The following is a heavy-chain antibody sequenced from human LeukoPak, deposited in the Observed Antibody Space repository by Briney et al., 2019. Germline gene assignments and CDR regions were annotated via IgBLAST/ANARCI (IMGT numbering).Heavy chain of an antibody. CDR1: GYTFNDYY. Sequence: ASVKVSCKTSGYTFNDYYVHWVRQAPGQGLEWMGWINPNSGRTNYAPKFQGRVTLTTDTSISTAYMELSSLISGDTALYFCERDSSDVLTGYYHFWGQGTLVTVSS. CDR3: ERDSSDVLTGYYHF. CDR2: INPNSGRT. D-gene: IGHD3-9*01. V-gene: IGHV1-2*02. J-gene: IGHJ4*02.